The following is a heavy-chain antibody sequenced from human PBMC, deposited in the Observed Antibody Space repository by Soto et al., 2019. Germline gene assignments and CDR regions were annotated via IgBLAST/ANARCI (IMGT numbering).Heavy chain of an antibody. CDR2: ISAYNGNT. J-gene: IGHJ4*02. D-gene: IGHD3-9*01. V-gene: IGHV1-18*01. CDR1: GYTFTSYG. Sequence: QVQLVQSGAEVKKPGASVNVSSKASGYTFTSYGIIWVRQAAGQGLEWMGWISAYNGNTNYAQKLQGRVTMTTDTSTSTAYLALRRLRSDYTAVYYCARALLRYFDSLSLVDYCGQGTLVTVSS. CDR3: ARALLRYFDSLSLVDY.